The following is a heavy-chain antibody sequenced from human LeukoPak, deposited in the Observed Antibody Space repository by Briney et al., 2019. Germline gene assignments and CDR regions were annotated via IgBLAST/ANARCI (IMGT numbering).Heavy chain of an antibody. CDR1: GFTFSSYG. CDR3: VKGALGYCSGGSCYGPVY. D-gene: IGHD2-15*01. CDR2: ISYDGSNK. J-gene: IGHJ4*02. Sequence: PGGSLRLSCAASGFTFSSYGMHWVRQAPGKGLEWVAVISYDGSNKYYADSVKGRFTISRDNSKNTLYLQMNSLRAEDTAVYYCVKGALGYCSGGSCYGPVYWGQGTLVTVSS. V-gene: IGHV3-30*18.